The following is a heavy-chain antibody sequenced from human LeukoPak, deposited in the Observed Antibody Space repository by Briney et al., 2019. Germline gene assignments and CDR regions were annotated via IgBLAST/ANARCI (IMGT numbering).Heavy chain of an antibody. CDR1: GGSISTTNW. D-gene: IGHD2-8*01. V-gene: IGHV4-4*02. Sequence: PSETLSLTCGVSGGSISTTNWWSWVRQPPGQGLEWIGEISLSGLTNYSPSLNSRVTMSLDKPKNQLSLNLSSVTAADTALYYFSRENGAFSPFGFWGQGTLVTVPS. CDR3: SRENGAFSPFGF. CDR2: ISLSGLT. J-gene: IGHJ4*02.